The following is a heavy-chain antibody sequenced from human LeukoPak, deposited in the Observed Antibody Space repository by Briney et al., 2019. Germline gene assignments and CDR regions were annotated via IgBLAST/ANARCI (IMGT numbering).Heavy chain of an antibody. Sequence: GGSLRLSCAASGFTFSSYAMHWVRQAPGKGLEWVAVISYDGSNKYYADSVKGRFTISRDNSKNTLCLQMNSLRAEDTAVYYCARSSAGSFDYWGQGTLVTVSS. CDR2: ISYDGSNK. J-gene: IGHJ4*02. D-gene: IGHD6-19*01. CDR1: GFTFSSYA. V-gene: IGHV3-30*04. CDR3: ARSSAGSFDY.